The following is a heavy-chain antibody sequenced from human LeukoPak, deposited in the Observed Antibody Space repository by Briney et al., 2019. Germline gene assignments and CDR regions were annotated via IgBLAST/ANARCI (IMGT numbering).Heavy chain of an antibody. Sequence: SETLSLTCAVYGGSFSGYYWSWIRQPPGKGLEWIGEINHSGSTNYNPSPKSRVNISVDTSKNQFSLKLSSVTAADTAVYYCARGRGYCSSTSCYSYYGMDVWGQGTTVTVSS. CDR3: ARGRGYCSSTSCYSYYGMDV. CDR2: INHSGST. CDR1: GGSFSGYY. V-gene: IGHV4-34*01. D-gene: IGHD2-2*02. J-gene: IGHJ6*02.